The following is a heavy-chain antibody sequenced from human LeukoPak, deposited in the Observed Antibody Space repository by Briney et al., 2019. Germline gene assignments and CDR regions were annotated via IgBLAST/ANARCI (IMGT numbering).Heavy chain of an antibody. CDR2: ISYDGSNK. V-gene: IGHV3-30*03. D-gene: IGHD3-10*01. CDR3: ARDGLYGSGHLFY. J-gene: IGHJ4*02. CDR1: GFTFSSYG. Sequence: GGSLRLSCAASGFTFSSYGIHWVRQAPGKGLEWVAVISYDGSNKYHADSVKGRFTISRDNSKNTLYLQMNSLRAEDTAVYYCARDGLYGSGHLFYWGQGTLVTVSS.